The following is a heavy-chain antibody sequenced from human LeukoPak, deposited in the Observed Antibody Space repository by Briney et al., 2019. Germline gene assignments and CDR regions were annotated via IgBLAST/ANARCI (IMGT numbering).Heavy chain of an antibody. J-gene: IGHJ5*02. D-gene: IGHD4-11*01. Sequence: ASVKVSCKASGYTFTGYYVHWVRQAPGQGLEWMGWINPNSGGTNYPQKFQGRVTMTRDTSISTAYMELSRLRSDDTAVYYCARTESNDWFDPWGQGTLVTVSS. CDR3: ARTESNDWFDP. CDR1: GYTFTGYY. CDR2: INPNSGGT. V-gene: IGHV1-2*02.